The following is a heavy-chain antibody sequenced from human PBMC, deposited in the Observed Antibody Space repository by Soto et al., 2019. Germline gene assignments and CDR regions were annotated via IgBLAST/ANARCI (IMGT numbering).Heavy chain of an antibody. CDR3: AREPFWSGLGMDV. CDR1: GFTFSSYA. V-gene: IGHV3-30-3*01. J-gene: IGHJ6*02. CDR2: ISYDGSNK. Sequence: QVQLVESGGGVVQPGRSLRLSCAASGFTFSSYAMHWVRQAPGKGLEWVAVISYDGSNKYYADSVKGRFTISRDNSKNTLYLQMNSLRAEDTAVYYCAREPFWSGLGMDVWGQGTTVTVSS. D-gene: IGHD3-3*01.